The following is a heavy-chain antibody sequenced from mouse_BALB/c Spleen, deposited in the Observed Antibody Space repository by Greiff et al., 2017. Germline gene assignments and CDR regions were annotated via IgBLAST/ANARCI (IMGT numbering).Heavy chain of an antibody. CDR2: ISSGGST. Sequence: EVKVVESGGGLVKPGGSLKLSCAASGFTFSSYAMSWVRQTPEKRLEWVASISSGGSTYYPASVKGRFTISRDNARNILYLQMSSLRSEDTAMYYCAREGDYRYDEDYAMDYWGQGTSVTVSS. CDR3: AREGDYRYDEDYAMDY. J-gene: IGHJ4*01. V-gene: IGHV5-6-5*01. D-gene: IGHD2-14*01. CDR1: GFTFSSYA.